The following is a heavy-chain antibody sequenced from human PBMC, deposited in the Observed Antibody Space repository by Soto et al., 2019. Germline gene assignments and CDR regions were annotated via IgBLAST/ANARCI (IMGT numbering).Heavy chain of an antibody. D-gene: IGHD2-15*01. J-gene: IGHJ4*02. CDR2: INPISGGT. CDR1: GYTFTGHH. CDR3: AKDARHCSGGSCPQGH. Sequence: ASVKVSCKTSGYTFTGHHIHWVRQAPGQGLEWMGWINPISGGTKYGEKFQGGVSITRDKSSSTAYMELSSLTSDDSAVYYCAKDARHCSGGSCPQGHWGQGTLVTVSS. V-gene: IGHV1-2*02.